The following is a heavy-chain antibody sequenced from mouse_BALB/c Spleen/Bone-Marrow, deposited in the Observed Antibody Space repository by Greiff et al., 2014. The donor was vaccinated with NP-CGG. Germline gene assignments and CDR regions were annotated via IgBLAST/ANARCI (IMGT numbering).Heavy chain of an antibody. CDR2: IDPANGDT. CDR1: GFNIKDTY. Sequence: VQLQQSGAELVKPGASVKLSCTASGFNIKDTYMHWVKQRPEQGLEWIGRIDPANGDTNYDPKFQGKATITADTSSNTAYLQLITLTSDDTAVYYCAFYYYGSSPFAYWGQGTLVTVSA. D-gene: IGHD1-1*01. CDR3: AFYYYGSSPFAY. V-gene: IGHV14-3*02. J-gene: IGHJ3*01.